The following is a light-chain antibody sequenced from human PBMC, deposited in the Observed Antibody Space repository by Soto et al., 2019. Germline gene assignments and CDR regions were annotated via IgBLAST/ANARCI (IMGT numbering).Light chain of an antibody. CDR1: NNDVGGYKL. V-gene: IGLV2-8*01. J-gene: IGLJ3*02. CDR2: DVT. Sequence: QSALTQPASVSGSPGQSITISCTGTNNDVGGYKLVSWYQQHPGKVPKVVIYDVTKRPSGVPDRFSGSKSGNTASLTVSGLQAEDEADYYCMCYAGGNNWVFGGGTKLTVL. CDR3: MCYAGGNNWV.